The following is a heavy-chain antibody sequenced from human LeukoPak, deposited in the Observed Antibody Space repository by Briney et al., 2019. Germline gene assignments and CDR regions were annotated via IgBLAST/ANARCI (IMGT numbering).Heavy chain of an antibody. V-gene: IGHV4-34*01. J-gene: IGHJ4*02. Sequence: SETLSLTCAVYGGSFSDYYWSWIRQPPGKGLEWIGEINHSGSTNYNPSLKSRVTISVDTSKNQFSLKLSSVTAADTAVYYCARGGVVHNHYFDFWGQGTLVTVSS. CDR1: GGSFSDYY. CDR3: ARGGVVHNHYFDF. CDR2: INHSGST. D-gene: IGHD3-3*01.